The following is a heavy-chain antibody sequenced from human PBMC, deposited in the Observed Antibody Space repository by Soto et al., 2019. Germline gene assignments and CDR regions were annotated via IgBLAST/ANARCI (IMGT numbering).Heavy chain of an antibody. CDR1: GFTFSSYA. J-gene: IGHJ5*02. CDR2: ISGSGGST. Sequence: EVHLLESGGGLVQPGGSLRLSCAASGFTFSSYAMSWVRQAPGKGLEWVSAISGSGGSTYYADSVKGRFTISRDNSKNSLELQMNSLGAADTAVYYCAKGGDYGSGLFDPWGQGTLVTVSS. V-gene: IGHV3-23*01. D-gene: IGHD3-10*01. CDR3: AKGGDYGSGLFDP.